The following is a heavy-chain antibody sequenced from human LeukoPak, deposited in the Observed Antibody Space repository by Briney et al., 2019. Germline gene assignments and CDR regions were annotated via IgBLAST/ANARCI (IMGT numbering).Heavy chain of an antibody. CDR3: ARITFPNFDY. V-gene: IGHV3-9*01. Sequence: GRSLRLSCAASGFTFDDYAMHWVRQAPGKGLEWVSGISWNSGSIGYADSVKGRFTISRDNAKNSLYLQMNSLRAEDTAVYYCARITFPNFDYWGQGTLVTVSS. J-gene: IGHJ4*02. CDR1: GFTFDDYA. D-gene: IGHD2/OR15-2a*01. CDR2: ISWNSGSI.